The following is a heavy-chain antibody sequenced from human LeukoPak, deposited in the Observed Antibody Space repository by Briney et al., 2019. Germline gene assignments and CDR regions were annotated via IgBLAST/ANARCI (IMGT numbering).Heavy chain of an antibody. D-gene: IGHD4/OR15-4a*01. Sequence: ASVKVSCKASGYTFTSYGISWVRQAPGQGLEWMGWISAYNGNTNYAQKLQGRVTMTTDTSTSTAYMELRSLRSDDTAVYYCAREGTLGGRPADYECYYYYGMDVWGQGTTVTVSS. CDR2: ISAYNGNT. V-gene: IGHV1-18*01. J-gene: IGHJ6*02. CDR1: GYTFTSYG. CDR3: AREGTLGGRPADYECYYYYGMDV.